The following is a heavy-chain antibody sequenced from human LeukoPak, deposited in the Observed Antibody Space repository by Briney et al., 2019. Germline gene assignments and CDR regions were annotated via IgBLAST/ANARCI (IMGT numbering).Heavy chain of an antibody. D-gene: IGHD6-6*01. J-gene: IGHJ4*02. CDR3: AKDPSYSSSSDYFDY. Sequence: GGSLRLSCAASGFTFSSYEMNWVRQAPGKGLEWVSYISSSGSTIYYADSVKGRFTISRDNAKNSLYLQMNSLRAEDTAVYYCAKDPSYSSSSDYFDYWGQGTLVTVSS. V-gene: IGHV3-48*03. CDR2: ISSSGSTI. CDR1: GFTFSSYE.